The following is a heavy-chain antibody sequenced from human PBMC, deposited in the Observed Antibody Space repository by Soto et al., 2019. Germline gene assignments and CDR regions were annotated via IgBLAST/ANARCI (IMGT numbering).Heavy chain of an antibody. CDR1: GFTFSSYW. J-gene: IGHJ6*02. V-gene: IGHV3-74*01. CDR3: ASGGIAVAGIYYYGMDV. Sequence: PGGSLRLSCAASGFTFSSYWMHWVRQAPGKGLVRVSRINSDGSSTSYADSVKGRFTISRDNAKNTLYLQMNSLRAEDTAVYYFASGGIAVAGIYYYGMDVWGQGTMVTVSS. D-gene: IGHD6-19*01. CDR2: INSDGSST.